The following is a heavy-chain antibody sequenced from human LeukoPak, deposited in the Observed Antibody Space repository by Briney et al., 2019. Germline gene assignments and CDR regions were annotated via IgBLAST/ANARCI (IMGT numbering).Heavy chain of an antibody. CDR3: AKTIYYGSGSRGPHYYSGMDV. Sequence: GGSLRLSCAASGFTFSSYGMHWVRQAPGKGLEWVAVISYDGSNKYYADSVKGRFTISRDNSKNTLYLQMNSLRAEDTAVYYCAKTIYYGSGSRGPHYYSGMDVWGKGTTVTVSS. V-gene: IGHV3-30*18. CDR1: GFTFSSYG. J-gene: IGHJ6*04. CDR2: ISYDGSNK. D-gene: IGHD3-10*01.